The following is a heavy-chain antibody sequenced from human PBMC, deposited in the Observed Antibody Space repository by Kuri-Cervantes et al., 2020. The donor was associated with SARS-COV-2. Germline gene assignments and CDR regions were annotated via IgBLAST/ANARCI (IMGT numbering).Heavy chain of an antibody. CDR2: INPSGGST. CDR3: ASSRSITIFGVVINYYYGMDV. CDR1: GYTFTSYY. Sequence: ASVKVSCKASGYTFTSYYMHWVRQAPGQGLEWMGIINPSGGSTSYAQKFQGRVTMTRDTSTSTVYMELSSLRSEDTAVYYCASSRSITIFGVVINYYYGMDVWGQGTTVTVSS. D-gene: IGHD3-3*01. J-gene: IGHJ6*02. V-gene: IGHV1-46*01.